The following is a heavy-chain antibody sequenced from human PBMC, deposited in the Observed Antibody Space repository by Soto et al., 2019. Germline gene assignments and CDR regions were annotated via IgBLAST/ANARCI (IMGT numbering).Heavy chain of an antibody. CDR2: ISYDGSNK. CDR1: GFTFSNYG. J-gene: IGHJ1*01. CDR3: AKDGIALGDYAEYFQH. Sequence: QVQLVESGGGVVHPGRSLRLSCAASGFTFSNYGMHWVRQAPGKGLEWVAFISYDGSNKYYADSVKGRFTISRDNSKKTLYLQMNSLRAEDTAIYYCAKDGIALGDYAEYFQHWGQGTLVTVSS. D-gene: IGHD4-17*01. V-gene: IGHV3-30*18.